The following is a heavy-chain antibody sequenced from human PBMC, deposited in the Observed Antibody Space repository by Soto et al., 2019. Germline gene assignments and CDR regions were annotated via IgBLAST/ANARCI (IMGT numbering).Heavy chain of an antibody. J-gene: IGHJ4*02. Sequence: LSLTCTVSGGSVSSGDYYWSWIRQDPGKGLEWIGYIRYSGNTYYKPSLKSRVTISLDTSKNQFSLSLSSVTAADTAVYYCARAFCSGNTCYSFDYWGQGSLVTVSS. CDR1: GGSVSSGDYY. CDR2: IRYSGNT. V-gene: IGHV4-31*03. CDR3: ARAFCSGNTCYSFDY. D-gene: IGHD2-15*01.